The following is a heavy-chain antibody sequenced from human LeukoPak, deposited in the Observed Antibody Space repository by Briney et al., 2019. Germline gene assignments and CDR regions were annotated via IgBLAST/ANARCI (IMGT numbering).Heavy chain of an antibody. V-gene: IGHV3-48*04. Sequence: GGSLRLSCAASGFTFSSYAMSWVRQAPGKGLEWVSYISSSSSTIYYADSVKGRFTISRDNAKNSLYLQMNSLRAEDTALYYCAKDSDGYFDYWGQGTLVTVSS. D-gene: IGHD5-24*01. CDR1: GFTFSSYA. CDR2: ISSSSSTI. CDR3: AKDSDGYFDY. J-gene: IGHJ4*02.